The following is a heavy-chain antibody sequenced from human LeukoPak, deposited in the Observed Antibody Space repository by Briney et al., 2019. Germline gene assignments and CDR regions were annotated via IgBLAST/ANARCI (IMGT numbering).Heavy chain of an antibody. J-gene: IGHJ6*02. CDR3: AKGPMVRGVMRYYGMDV. Sequence: GGSLRLSCAASGFTFSSYAMSWVRQAPGKVLEWVSAISGSGGSTYYADSVKGRFTISRDNSKNTLYLQMNSLRAEDTAVYYCAKGPMVRGVMRYYGMDVWGQGTTVTVSS. V-gene: IGHV3-23*01. D-gene: IGHD3-10*01. CDR1: GFTFSSYA. CDR2: ISGSGGST.